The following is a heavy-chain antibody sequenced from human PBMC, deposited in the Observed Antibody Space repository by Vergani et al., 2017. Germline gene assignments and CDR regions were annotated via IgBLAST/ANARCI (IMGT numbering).Heavy chain of an antibody. Sequence: QVQLQESGPGLVKPSETLSLTCAVSGFSIDNGYYWDWIRQPPGKGLDWIGRIYRTGRTHFNPSLKSRVTISVDTSNNTFSLSLNSLTAADTAVYYCARGSGIFYDIFSGTKYFFDFWCQGTLVTVAS. CDR3: ARGSGIFYDIFSGTKYFFDF. CDR1: GFSIDNGYY. D-gene: IGHD3-9*01. J-gene: IGHJ4*02. CDR2: IYRTGRT. V-gene: IGHV4-38-2*01.